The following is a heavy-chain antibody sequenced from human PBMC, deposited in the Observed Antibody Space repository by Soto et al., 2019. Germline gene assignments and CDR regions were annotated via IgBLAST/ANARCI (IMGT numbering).Heavy chain of an antibody. CDR3: GRGGGIYDSTWPIDY. CDR2: IGNYNGNR. Sequence: ASVKVSCKASGYTFTTYGVSWVRQAPGQGLEWMGWIGNYNGNRNYAQRLQGRVTMTSDTSTSTAYMELRSLRSDDTALYYCGRGGGIYDSTWPIDYWGQGTLVTVSS. V-gene: IGHV1-18*04. J-gene: IGHJ4*02. CDR1: GYTFTTYG. D-gene: IGHD3-16*01.